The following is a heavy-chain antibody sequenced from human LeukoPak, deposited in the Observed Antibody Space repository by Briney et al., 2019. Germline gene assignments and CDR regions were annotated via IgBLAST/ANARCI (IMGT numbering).Heavy chain of an antibody. V-gene: IGHV4-39*01. CDR1: GGSISSSSYY. D-gene: IGHD4-17*01. Sequence: SETLSLTCTVSGGSISSSSYYWGWIRQPPGKGLEWIRSIYYSGSTYYNPSLKSRVTISVDTSKNQFSLKLSSVTAADTAVYYCASSDYGDYAVFGYWGQGTLVTVSS. J-gene: IGHJ4*01. CDR3: ASSDYGDYAVFGY. CDR2: IYYSGST.